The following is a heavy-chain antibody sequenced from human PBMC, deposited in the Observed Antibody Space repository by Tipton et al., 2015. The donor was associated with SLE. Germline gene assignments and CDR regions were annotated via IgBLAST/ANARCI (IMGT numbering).Heavy chain of an antibody. J-gene: IGHJ4*02. CDR2: FYYSGST. D-gene: IGHD2-2*01. CDR3: ARGPTGSSAREDT. V-gene: IGHV4-34*01. Sequence: TLSLTCSVYGGSFSGYYWSWIRQPPGKGLEWIGSFYYSGSTYYNPSLKSRVTISVDTSKNQFSLKLSSVTAADTAVYYCARGPTGSSAREDTWGQGTLVTVSS. CDR1: GGSFSGYY.